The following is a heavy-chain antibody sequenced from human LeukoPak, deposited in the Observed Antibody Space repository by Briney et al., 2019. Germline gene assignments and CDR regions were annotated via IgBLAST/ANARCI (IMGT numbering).Heavy chain of an antibody. CDR2: INHSGST. V-gene: IGHV4-34*01. D-gene: IGHD6-13*01. CDR3: ASEIAAAGQFRYFQQ. J-gene: IGHJ1*01. Sequence: PSETLSLTCAVYGGSFSGYYWSWIRQPPGKGLEWIGEINHSGSTNYNPSLKSRVTISVDTSKNQFSLQLNSMTPEDTAVYYCASEIAAAGQFRYFQQWGQGTLVTVSS. CDR1: GGSFSGYY.